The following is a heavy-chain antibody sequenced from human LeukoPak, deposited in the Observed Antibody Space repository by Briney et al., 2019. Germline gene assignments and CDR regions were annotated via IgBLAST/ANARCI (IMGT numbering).Heavy chain of an antibody. V-gene: IGHV4-61*02. CDR2: IYTSGIT. CDR3: ARQAGKIVVVPAASDFDY. J-gene: IGHJ4*02. D-gene: IGHD2-2*01. Sequence: TSSQTLSLTCTVSGGSISSGSYYWSWIRQPAGKGLEWIGRIYTSGITNYNPSLKSRVTISVDTSKNQFSLKLSSVTAADTAVYYCARQAGKIVVVPAASDFDYWGQGTLVTVSS. CDR1: GGSISSGSYY.